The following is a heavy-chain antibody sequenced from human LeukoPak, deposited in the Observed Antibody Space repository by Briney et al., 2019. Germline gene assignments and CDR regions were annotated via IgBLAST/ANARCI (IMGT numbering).Heavy chain of an antibody. V-gene: IGHV3-30*01. CDR1: GFTFSSYA. J-gene: IGHJ5*02. CDR3: ARGNRGVVVPAALDP. CDR2: ISYDGSNK. D-gene: IGHD2-2*01. Sequence: GKSLRLSCAASGFTFSSYAMHWVRQAPGKGLEWVAVISYDGSNKYYADSVKGRFTISRDNSKNTLYLQMNSLRAEDTAVYYCARGNRGVVVPAALDPWGQGTLVTVSS.